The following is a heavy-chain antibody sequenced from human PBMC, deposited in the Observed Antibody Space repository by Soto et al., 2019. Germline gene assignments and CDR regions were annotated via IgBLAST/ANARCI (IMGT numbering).Heavy chain of an antibody. CDR3: ARGQQLLRY. J-gene: IGHJ4*02. CDR2: IYYTGTT. D-gene: IGHD2-15*01. Sequence: QVQLQESGPGLVKPSETLSLTCTVSGDSINSYYWSWIRQPPGKGLEWIGYIYYTGTTNYNPXLKSXVTXXXXXXXXXXXXXXXXVTAADTAVYFCARGQQLLRYWGQGTLVTVSS. CDR1: GDSINSYY. V-gene: IGHV4-59*01.